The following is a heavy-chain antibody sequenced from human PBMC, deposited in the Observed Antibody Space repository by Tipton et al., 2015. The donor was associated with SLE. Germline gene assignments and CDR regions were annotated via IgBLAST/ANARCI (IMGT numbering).Heavy chain of an antibody. CDR2: IYHSGTT. CDR1: GFDVSSNY. J-gene: IGHJ6*02. CDR3: ARDSGHNSGYDYYYYGMDV. V-gene: IGHV4-4*02. D-gene: IGHD5-18*01. Sequence: QVQLVQSGGGLVQPGGSLRLSCAASGFDVSSNYMTWVRQPPGKGLEWIGEIYHSGTTYYNPSLKSRVTISLDKSMNQFSLRLSSVTAADTAVYYCARDSGHNSGYDYYYYGMDVWGQGTTVTVSS.